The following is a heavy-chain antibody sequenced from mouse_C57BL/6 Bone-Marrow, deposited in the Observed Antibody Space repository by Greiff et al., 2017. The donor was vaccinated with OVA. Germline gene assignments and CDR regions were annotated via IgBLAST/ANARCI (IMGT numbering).Heavy chain of an antibody. Sequence: EVMLVESGGGLVKPGGSLKLSCAASGFTFSDYGMHWVRQAPEKGLEWVAYISSGSSTIYYADTVKGRFTISRDNAKNTLFLPMTSLRSEDTAMYYCARGGNPACFAYWGQGTLVTVSA. D-gene: IGHD2-1*01. CDR2: ISSGSSTI. CDR1: GFTFSDYG. V-gene: IGHV5-17*01. CDR3: ARGGNPACFAY. J-gene: IGHJ3*01.